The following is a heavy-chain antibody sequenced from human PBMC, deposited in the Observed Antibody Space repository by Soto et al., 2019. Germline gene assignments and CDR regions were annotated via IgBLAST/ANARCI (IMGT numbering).Heavy chain of an antibody. D-gene: IGHD4-17*01. CDR1: GGSISSYY. J-gene: IGHJ4*02. CDR3: ARRYGDASDY. Sequence: QVQLQESGPGLVKPSETLSLTCTVSGGSISSYYWSWIRQPPGKGLEWIGYIYYSGSTNYNPSLRSRVTISVDTSKNQFSPKLSSVTAADTAVYYCARRYGDASDYWGQGTLVTVSS. CDR2: IYYSGST. V-gene: IGHV4-59*08.